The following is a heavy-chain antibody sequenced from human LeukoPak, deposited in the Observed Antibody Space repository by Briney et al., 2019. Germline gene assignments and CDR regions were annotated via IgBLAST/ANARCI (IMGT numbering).Heavy chain of an antibody. V-gene: IGHV3-48*01. CDR1: GFTFSNYN. J-gene: IGHJ4*02. CDR3: VRDFAREFTVDY. CDR2: ISSSSNII. D-gene: IGHD3-10*01. Sequence: PGGSLRLSCAASGFTFSNYNMNWVRQPPGKGLQWVSYISSSSNIIYYADSVKGRFTISRDNAKNSLFLQMNSLRAEDTAVYYCVRDFAREFTVDYWGQGTLVTVSS.